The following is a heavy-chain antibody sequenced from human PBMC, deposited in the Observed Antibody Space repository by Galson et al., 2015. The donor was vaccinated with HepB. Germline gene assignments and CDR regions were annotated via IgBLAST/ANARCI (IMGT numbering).Heavy chain of an antibody. Sequence: SLRLSCAASGFTFSSYAMSWVRRAPGKGLEWVSAISGSGGSTYYADSVKGRFTISRDNSKNTLYLQMNSLRADDTAVYYCARAQSSGWYDYWGQGTLVTVSS. D-gene: IGHD6-19*01. CDR3: ARAQSSGWYDY. CDR2: ISGSGGST. J-gene: IGHJ4*02. CDR1: GFTFSSYA. V-gene: IGHV3-23*01.